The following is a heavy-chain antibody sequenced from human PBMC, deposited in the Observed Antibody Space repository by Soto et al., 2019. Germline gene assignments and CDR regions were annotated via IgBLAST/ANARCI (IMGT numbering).Heavy chain of an antibody. CDR2: IIPILGIA. Sequence: ASVKVSCKASGGTFSSYTISWVRQAPGQGLEWMGRIIPILGIANYAQKFQGRVTITADKSTSTAYMELSSLRSEDTAVYYCARDRVIAAAGTYYYYYMDVWGKGTTVTVSS. CDR1: GGTFSSYT. D-gene: IGHD6-13*01. J-gene: IGHJ6*03. CDR3: ARDRVIAAAGTYYYYYMDV. V-gene: IGHV1-69*04.